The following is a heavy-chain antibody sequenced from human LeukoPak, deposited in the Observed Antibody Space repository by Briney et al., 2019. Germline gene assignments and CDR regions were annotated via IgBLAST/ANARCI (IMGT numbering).Heavy chain of an antibody. Sequence: SETLSLTCAVSGYSISNGYYWGWIRQPPGKGLEWIGSIYHSGSTYYNPSLKSRVTISVDTSKNQFSLKLSSVTAADTAVYYCASALIVVVPAASLGAFDIWGQGTMVTVSS. V-gene: IGHV4-38-2*01. D-gene: IGHD2-2*01. CDR2: IYHSGST. J-gene: IGHJ3*02. CDR3: ASALIVVVPAASLGAFDI. CDR1: GYSISNGYY.